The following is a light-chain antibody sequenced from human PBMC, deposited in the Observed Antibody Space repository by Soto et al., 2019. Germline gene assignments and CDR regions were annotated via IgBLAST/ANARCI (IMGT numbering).Light chain of an antibody. Sequence: EIGLTQPPGTLSLSPGERATLSCRASQSVRSTSLAWYQQKPGQAPRLLIYGASSRATGIPDRFSGGGSGTDFTLTISRLEPEDFAVYYCQHYGSSPPITFGQGTRLEIK. J-gene: IGKJ5*01. CDR1: QSVRSTS. V-gene: IGKV3-20*01. CDR3: QHYGSSPPIT. CDR2: GAS.